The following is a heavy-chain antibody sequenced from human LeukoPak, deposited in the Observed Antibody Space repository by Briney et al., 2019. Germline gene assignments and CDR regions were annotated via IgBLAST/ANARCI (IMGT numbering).Heavy chain of an antibody. Sequence: TSQTLSLTCTVSGGSISNGGYYCSWIRQHPGKGLEWIGYIYYSGSTYYNPSLKSRVTISVDTSKNQFSLKLSSVTAADTAVYYCSRENGAFSPFGYWGQGILVTV. D-gene: IGHD2-8*01. J-gene: IGHJ4*02. V-gene: IGHV4-31*03. CDR1: GGSISNGGYY. CDR3: SRENGAFSPFGY. CDR2: IYYSGST.